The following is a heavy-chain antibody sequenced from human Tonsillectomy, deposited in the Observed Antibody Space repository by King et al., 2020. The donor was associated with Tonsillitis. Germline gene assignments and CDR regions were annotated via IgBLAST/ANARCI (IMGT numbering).Heavy chain of an antibody. J-gene: IGHJ4*02. V-gene: IGHV1-58*02. CDR1: GFTFSRSA. CDR2: IVVGSGNT. Sequence: QLVQSGPEVKKPGTSVKVSCKASGFTFSRSAMQWVRQARGQRPEWIGWIVVGSGNTNYAQKFQERVTMTRDMSTSKAYMELSSLRSEDTAVYYCAALTGTTEIYWGQGTLVTVSS. CDR3: AALTGTTEIY. D-gene: IGHD1-7*01.